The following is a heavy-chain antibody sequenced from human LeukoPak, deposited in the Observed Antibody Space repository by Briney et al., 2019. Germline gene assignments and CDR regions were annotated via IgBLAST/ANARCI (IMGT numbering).Heavy chain of an antibody. D-gene: IGHD1-1*01. CDR2: INPSGGST. Sequence: ASVKVSCXASGYTFTSYYMHWVRQAPGQGLAWMGIINPSGGSTSYAQKFQGRVTMTRDTSTSTVYMELSSLRSEDTAVYYCARGSSGGWFDPWGQGTLVTVSS. V-gene: IGHV1-46*01. J-gene: IGHJ5*02. CDR3: ARGSSGGWFDP. CDR1: GYTFTSYY.